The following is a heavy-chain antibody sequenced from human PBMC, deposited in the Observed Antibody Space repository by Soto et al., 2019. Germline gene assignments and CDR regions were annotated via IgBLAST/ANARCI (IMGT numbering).Heavy chain of an antibody. J-gene: IGHJ3*02. D-gene: IGHD1-26*01. CDR3: ARDWGSGSYLDAFDI. CDR2: IIPIFGTA. CDR1: GGTFSSYA. Sequence: SVKVSCKASGGTFSSYAISWVRQAPGQGLEWMGGIIPIFGTANYAQKFQGRVTITADESTSTAYMELSSLRSEDTAVYYCARDWGSGSYLDAFDIWGQGTMVTVSS. V-gene: IGHV1-69*13.